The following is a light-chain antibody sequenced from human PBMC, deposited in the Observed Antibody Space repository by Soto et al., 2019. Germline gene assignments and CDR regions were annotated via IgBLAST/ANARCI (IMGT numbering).Light chain of an antibody. V-gene: IGLV2-14*01. CDR3: SSYTITHIPVI. Sequence: QSALTQPASVSGSPGQSITISCTGTSNDIGGYNYVYWYQQHPGEAPKLIIYEVSNRPSGVSNRFSGSKSDNTASLTITGLQAEDEASYYCSSYTITHIPVIFGGGTQLTVL. CDR1: SNDIGGYNY. J-gene: IGLJ2*01. CDR2: EVS.